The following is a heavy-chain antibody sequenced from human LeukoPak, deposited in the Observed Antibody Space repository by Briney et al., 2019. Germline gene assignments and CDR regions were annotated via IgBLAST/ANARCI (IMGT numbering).Heavy chain of an antibody. Sequence: ASVKVSCKASGYTFTSYAMHWVRQAPGQRLEWMGWINAGNGNTKYSQKFQGRVTITRDTSASTAYMDLSSLRSEDTAVYYCARGPSLIQGIIDYWGQGTLVTVSS. CDR1: GYTFTSYA. CDR3: ARGPSLIQGIIDY. CDR2: INAGNGNT. V-gene: IGHV1-3*01. D-gene: IGHD2-21*01. J-gene: IGHJ4*02.